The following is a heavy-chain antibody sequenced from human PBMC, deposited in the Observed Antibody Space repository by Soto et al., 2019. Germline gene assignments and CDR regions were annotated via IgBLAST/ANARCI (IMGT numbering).Heavy chain of an antibody. J-gene: IGHJ4*02. CDR1: GGSISSGDYY. Sequence: SETLSLTCTVSGGSISSGDYYWSWIRQPPGKGLEWIGYIYYSGSTYYNPSLKSRVTISVDTSKNQFSLKLSSVTAADTAVYYCASSVRGARAEFDYWGQGTLVTVPQ. D-gene: IGHD3-10*01. V-gene: IGHV4-30-4*01. CDR2: IYYSGST. CDR3: ASSVRGARAEFDY.